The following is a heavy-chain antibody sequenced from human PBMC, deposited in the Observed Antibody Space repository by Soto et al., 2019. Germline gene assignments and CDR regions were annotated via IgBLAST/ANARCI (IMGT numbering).Heavy chain of an antibody. D-gene: IGHD6-19*01. Sequence: EVQLVESGGGLVKPGGSLRLSCAASGFTFGNAWMNWVRQAPGKGLEWVGRIKSKTDGGTTDYAAPVKGRFTISRDDSKNTLYLQMNSLKTEDTAVYYCTTGISIAVAGYYFDYWGQGTLVTVSS. V-gene: IGHV3-15*07. CDR3: TTGISIAVAGYYFDY. CDR1: GFTFGNAW. J-gene: IGHJ4*02. CDR2: IKSKTDGGTT.